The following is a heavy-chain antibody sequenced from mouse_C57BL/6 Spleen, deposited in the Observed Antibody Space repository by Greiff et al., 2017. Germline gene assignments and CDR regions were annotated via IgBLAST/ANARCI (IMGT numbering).Heavy chain of an antibody. V-gene: IGHV1-53*01. D-gene: IGHD1-1*01. CDR1: GYTFTSYW. Sequence: QVQLQQSGTELVKPGASVKLSCKASGYTFTSYWMHWVKQRPGQGLEWIGNINPSNGGNNYNEKFKSKATLTVDKSSSAAYMQLSRLTSDDSAVYYCARDYGSSFDYWGQGTTLTVSS. CDR3: ARDYGSSFDY. J-gene: IGHJ2*01. CDR2: INPSNGGN.